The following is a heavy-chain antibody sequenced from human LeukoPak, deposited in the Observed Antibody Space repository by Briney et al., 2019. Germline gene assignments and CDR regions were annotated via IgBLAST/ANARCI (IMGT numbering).Heavy chain of an antibody. CDR3: ARDSGSYIRHSPRDY. J-gene: IGHJ4*02. Sequence: GGSLRLSCAASGFTFSSYSMNWVRQAPGKGLEWVSSISSSSSYIYYADSVKGRFTISRDNAKNSLYLQMNSLRAEDTAVYYCARDSGSYIRHSPRDYWGQGTLVTVSS. CDR2: ISSSSSYI. V-gene: IGHV3-21*01. CDR1: GFTFSSYS. D-gene: IGHD1-26*01.